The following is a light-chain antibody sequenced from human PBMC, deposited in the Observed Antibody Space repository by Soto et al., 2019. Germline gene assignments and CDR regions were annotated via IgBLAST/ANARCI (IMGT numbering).Light chain of an antibody. J-gene: IGLJ3*02. V-gene: IGLV3-21*02. CDR2: DST. CDR3: QVCDSRRDQPV. Sequence: SYALAQPPSVSVAPRQTARITCGGKNIGDKDVHWYQQKPGQAPVLVVYDSTDRPSGVPERFSGSNSGNTASLTISGVEAGDEADYYCQVCDSRRDQPVFGGGTMLTV. CDR1: NIGDKD.